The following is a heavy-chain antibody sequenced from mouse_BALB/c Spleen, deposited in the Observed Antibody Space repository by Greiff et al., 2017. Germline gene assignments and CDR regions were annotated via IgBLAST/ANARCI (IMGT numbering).Heavy chain of an antibody. J-gene: IGHJ4*01. CDR3: ARRNYYGSSYAMDY. V-gene: IGHV1-81*01. CDR1: GYTFTDYV. Sequence: QVQLQQTGPELVKPGASVKMSCKASGYTFTDYVISWVKQRTGQGLEWIGEIYPGDGDTNYNGKFKGKATLTADKSSSTAYMQLSSLTSVDSAVYFCARRNYYGSSYAMDYWGQGTSVTVSS. CDR2: IYPGDGDT. D-gene: IGHD1-1*01.